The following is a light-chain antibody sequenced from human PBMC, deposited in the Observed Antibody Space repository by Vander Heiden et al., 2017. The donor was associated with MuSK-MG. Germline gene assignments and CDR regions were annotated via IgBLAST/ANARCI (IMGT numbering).Light chain of an antibody. CDR3: QQDGSSPFT. V-gene: IGKV3-20*01. J-gene: IGKJ3*01. CDR1: QSVSSSY. CDR2: GAS. Sequence: EIVLTQSPGTLSLSPGERATLSCRASQSVSSSYLAWYQQKPGQAPRLLIYGASSRATGIPDRFSGSGSGTDFTLTISRLEPEDCAVYYCQQDGSSPFTFGHGTKVDIK.